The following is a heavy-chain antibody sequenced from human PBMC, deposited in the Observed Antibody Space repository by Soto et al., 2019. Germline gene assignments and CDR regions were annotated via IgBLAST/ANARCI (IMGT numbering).Heavy chain of an antibody. CDR2: IWYDGSNK. V-gene: IGHV3-33*06. CDR3: AKEKATRGYSFLVDY. CDR1: GFTFSSHG. Sequence: QVQLVESGGGVVQPGRSLRLSCAASGFTFSSHGMHWVRQAPGKGLEWVAVIWYDGSNKYYADSVKGRFTISRDDSKNTLYLQMNSLRPEDTAVYYCAKEKATRGYSFLVDYWGQGTLVTVSS. J-gene: IGHJ4*02. D-gene: IGHD5-18*01.